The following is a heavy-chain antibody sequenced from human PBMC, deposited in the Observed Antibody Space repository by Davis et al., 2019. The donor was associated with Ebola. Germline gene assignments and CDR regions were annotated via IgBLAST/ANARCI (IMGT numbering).Heavy chain of an antibody. CDR3: VRDPALVVTGGGWFFGL. V-gene: IGHV3-21*01. CDR1: GFTFSSNS. J-gene: IGHJ2*01. Sequence: GGSLRLSCAPSGFTFSSNSMNWVRQAPGKGLEWVSFISSSSNYIYYADSVKGRFTVSRDNAKNSLYLQMNSLRAEDTAVYYCVRDPALVVTGGGWFFGLWGRGTLVTVSS. CDR2: ISSSSNYI. D-gene: IGHD2-21*02.